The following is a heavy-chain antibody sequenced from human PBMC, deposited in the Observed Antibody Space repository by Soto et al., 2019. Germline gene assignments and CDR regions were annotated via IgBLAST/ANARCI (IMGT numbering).Heavy chain of an antibody. CDR1: GGSFSGYY. Sequence: QVQLQQWGAGLLKPSETLSLTCAVYGGSFSGYYWSWIRQPPGKGLEWIGEINHSGSTNYNPSLKSRVTXXVXTXXNQFSLNLSSVTAADTAVYYCARSNYGYVPRPFAYWGQGTLVTVSS. J-gene: IGHJ4*02. D-gene: IGHD5-18*01. CDR2: INHSGST. V-gene: IGHV4-34*01. CDR3: ARSNYGYVPRPFAY.